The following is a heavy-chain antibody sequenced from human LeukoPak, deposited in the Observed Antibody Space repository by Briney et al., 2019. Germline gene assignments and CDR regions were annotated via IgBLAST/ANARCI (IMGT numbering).Heavy chain of an antibody. CDR2: ISSSGSTI. J-gene: IGHJ6*03. D-gene: IGHD3-10*01. V-gene: IGHV3-11*01. CDR3: AKDRGSGSYNDKSPYYYYYYMDV. Sequence: PGGSLRLSCAASGFTFSDYYMSWIRQAPGKGLEWVSYISSSGSTIYYADSVKGRFTISRDNAKNSLYLQMNSLRAEDTALYYCAKDRGSGSYNDKSPYYYYYYMDVWGKGTTVTVSS. CDR1: GFTFSDYY.